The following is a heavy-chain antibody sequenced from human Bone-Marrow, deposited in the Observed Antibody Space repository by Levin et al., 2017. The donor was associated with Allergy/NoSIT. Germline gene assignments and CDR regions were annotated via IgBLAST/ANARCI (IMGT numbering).Heavy chain of an antibody. CDR1: GFTFSSYW. J-gene: IGHJ6*02. D-gene: IGHD6-13*01. V-gene: IGHV3-7*01. CDR3: ARELTGYSSSWHENYYYYYGMDV. Sequence: GESLKISCAASGFTFSSYWMSWVRQAPGKGLEWVANIKQDGSEKYYVDSVKGRFTISRDNAKNSLYLQMNSLRAEDTAVYYCARELTGYSSSWHENYYYYYGMDVWGQGTTVTVSS. CDR2: IKQDGSEK.